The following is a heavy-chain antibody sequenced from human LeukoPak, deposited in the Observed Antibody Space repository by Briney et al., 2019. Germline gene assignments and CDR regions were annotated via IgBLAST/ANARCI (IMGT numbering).Heavy chain of an antibody. CDR3: AREVVGYCSSTSCYNDYYYYMDV. J-gene: IGHJ6*03. D-gene: IGHD2-2*02. V-gene: IGHV1-2*02. CDR1: GYTFTGYY. Sequence: ASVKLSCTASGYTFTGYYMHWVRQAPGQGLEWMGWINPNSGGTNYAQKFQGRVTMTRDTSISTAYMELSRLRSDDTAVYYCAREVVGYCSSTSCYNDYYYYMDVWGKGTTVTVSS. CDR2: INPNSGGT.